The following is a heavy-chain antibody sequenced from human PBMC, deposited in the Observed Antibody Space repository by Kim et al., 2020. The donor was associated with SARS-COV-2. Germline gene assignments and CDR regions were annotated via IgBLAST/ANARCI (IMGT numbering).Heavy chain of an antibody. Sequence: SETLSLTCTVSGGSISSYYWSWIRQPPGKGLEWIGYIYYSGSTNYNPSLKSRVTISVDTSKNQFSLKLSSVTAADTAVYYCARAMTTVTPAYFDYWGQGTRVPVSS. CDR2: IYYSGST. CDR3: ARAMTTVTPAYFDY. V-gene: IGHV4-59*13. D-gene: IGHD4-17*01. J-gene: IGHJ4*02. CDR1: GGSISSYY.